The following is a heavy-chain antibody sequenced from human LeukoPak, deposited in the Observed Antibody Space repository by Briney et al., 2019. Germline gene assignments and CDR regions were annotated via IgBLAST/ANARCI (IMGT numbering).Heavy chain of an antibody. V-gene: IGHV4-59*01. Sequence: SETLSLTCTVSGGSINNYYWSWIRQPPGKGLEWIGYIFYSGSISYNPSLKSRVSISVDTSKNQFSLKLSSVTAADTAVYYCARDHFDSSGYYQNWFDPWGQGTLVTVSS. D-gene: IGHD3-22*01. CDR3: ARDHFDSSGYYQNWFDP. J-gene: IGHJ5*02. CDR2: IFYSGSI. CDR1: GGSINNYY.